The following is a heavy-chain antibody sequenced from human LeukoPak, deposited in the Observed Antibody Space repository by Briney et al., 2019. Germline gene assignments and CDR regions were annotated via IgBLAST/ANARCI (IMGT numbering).Heavy chain of an antibody. D-gene: IGHD2-21*02. V-gene: IGHV1-18*01. CDR2: ISAYNGNT. CDR1: GYTFTSYG. Sequence: ASVKVSCKASGYTFTSYGIGWVRQAPGQGLEWMGWISAYNGNTNYAQKLQGRVTMTTDTSTSTAYMELRSLRSDDTAVYYCARVLGVDCGGDCYLDYWGQGTLVTVSS. CDR3: ARVLGVDCGGDCYLDY. J-gene: IGHJ4*02.